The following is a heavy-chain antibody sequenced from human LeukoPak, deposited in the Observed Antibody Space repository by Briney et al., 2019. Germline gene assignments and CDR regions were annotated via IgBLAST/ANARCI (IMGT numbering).Heavy chain of an antibody. V-gene: IGHV3-30*02. CDR3: AKDRSMTTVTPFDN. Sequence: GGSLRLSCAASGFTFSTYGIHWVRQAPGKGLEWVAFIRYDGSNRFYADSVRGRFIISRDNSKNTVYLQMNSLRAEDTAVYYCAKDRSMTTVTPFDNWGQGTLVAVSS. D-gene: IGHD4-17*01. J-gene: IGHJ4*02. CDR1: GFTFSTYG. CDR2: IRYDGSNR.